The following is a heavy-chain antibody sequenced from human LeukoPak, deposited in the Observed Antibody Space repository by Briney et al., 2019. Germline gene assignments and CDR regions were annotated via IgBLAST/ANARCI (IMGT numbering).Heavy chain of an antibody. Sequence: ASVKVSCKAFGYTFTSNYMHWVRQAPGQGPEWMGVISPSGGSTTYAQKFQGRVTLTRDMSTSTDYLELSSLRSEDMAVYYCARGIIGYSGYDPYFDYWGQGTLVTVSS. J-gene: IGHJ4*02. CDR2: ISPSGGST. D-gene: IGHD5-12*01. CDR3: ARGIIGYSGYDPYFDY. V-gene: IGHV1-46*01. CDR1: GYTFTSNY.